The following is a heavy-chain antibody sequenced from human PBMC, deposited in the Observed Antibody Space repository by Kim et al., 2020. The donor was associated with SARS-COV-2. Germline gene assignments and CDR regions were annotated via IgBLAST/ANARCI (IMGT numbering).Heavy chain of an antibody. V-gene: IGHV1-46*01. J-gene: IGHJ6*02. Sequence: ASVKVSCKASGYTFTSYYMHWVRQAPGQGLEWMGIINPSGGSTSYAQKFQGRVTMTRDTSTSTVYMELSSLRSEDTAVYYCARGSMVRGVIISYYYYYGMDVWGQGTTVTVSS. D-gene: IGHD3-10*01. CDR2: INPSGGST. CDR1: GYTFTSYY. CDR3: ARGSMVRGVIISYYYYYGMDV.